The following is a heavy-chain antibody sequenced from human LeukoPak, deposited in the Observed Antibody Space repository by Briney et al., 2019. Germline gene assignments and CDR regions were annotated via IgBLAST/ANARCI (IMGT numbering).Heavy chain of an antibody. Sequence: SETLSLTCTVSGGSISSYYWSWIRQPPGKGLEWIGYIYYSGSTNYNPSLKSRVTISVDTSKNQFSLKLSSVTAADTAVYYCARGVGYCSSTSGYQRFDPWGQGTLVTVSS. CDR1: GGSISSYY. CDR3: ARGVGYCSSTSGYQRFDP. CDR2: IYYSGST. D-gene: IGHD2-2*01. J-gene: IGHJ5*02. V-gene: IGHV4-59*01.